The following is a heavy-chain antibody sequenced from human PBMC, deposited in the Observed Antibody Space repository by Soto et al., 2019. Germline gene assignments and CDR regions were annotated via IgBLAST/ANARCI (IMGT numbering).Heavy chain of an antibody. CDR2: ISSSSSYI. Sequence: GGPMRLSRGAAELSSSRYCMNRERKAQGKGLEGVSFISSSSSYIYYADSVKSPFTISRDNAKNSLYLQMNSLSAEDTAVYYCSIYRLVVVPTAINGLDIWGQGTRVTVSS. V-gene: IGHV3-21*01. J-gene: IGHJ3*02. CDR3: SIYRLVVVPTAINGLDI. CDR1: ELSSSRYC. D-gene: IGHD2-2*01.